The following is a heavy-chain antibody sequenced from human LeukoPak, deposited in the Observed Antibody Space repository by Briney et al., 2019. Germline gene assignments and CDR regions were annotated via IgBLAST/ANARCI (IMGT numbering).Heavy chain of an antibody. Sequence: SETLSLTCTVSGASVSSYYWIWIRQPAGKGLEWIGRIYAGGTASYNPSLKSRVTMSADMSKNQLSLKLTSVTAADTAVYYCTREPVPWGQGTLVTVSS. J-gene: IGHJ4*02. CDR3: TREPVP. CDR1: GASVSSYY. CDR2: IYAGGTA. V-gene: IGHV4-4*07. D-gene: IGHD6-19*01.